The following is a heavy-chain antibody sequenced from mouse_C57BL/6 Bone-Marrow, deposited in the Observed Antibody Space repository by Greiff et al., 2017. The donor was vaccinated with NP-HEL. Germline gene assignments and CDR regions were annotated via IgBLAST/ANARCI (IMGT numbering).Heavy chain of an antibody. Sequence: EVKVEESGPGLVKPSQSLSLTCSVTGYSITSGYYWNWIRQFPGNKLEWMGYISYDGSNNYNPSLKNRISITRDTSKNQFFLKLNSVTTEDTATYYCARDPSGDLWLRRRYAMDYWGQGTSVTVSS. CDR3: ARDPSGDLWLRRRYAMDY. D-gene: IGHD2-2*01. J-gene: IGHJ4*01. CDR2: ISYDGSN. CDR1: GYSITSGYY. V-gene: IGHV3-6*01.